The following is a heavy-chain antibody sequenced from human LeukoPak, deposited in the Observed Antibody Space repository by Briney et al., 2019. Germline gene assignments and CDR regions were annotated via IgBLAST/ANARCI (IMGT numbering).Heavy chain of an antibody. V-gene: IGHV1-69*13. D-gene: IGHD3-22*01. CDR3: ARSLGADYYDSSGYYIGWYFDL. Sequence: ASVNVSCKASGGTFSSYAISWVRQAPGQGLEWMGGIIPIFGTANYAQKFQGRVTITADESTSTAYMELSSLRSEDTAVYYCARSLGADYYDSSGYYIGWYFDLWGRGTPVTVSS. CDR2: IIPIFGTA. J-gene: IGHJ2*01. CDR1: GGTFSSYA.